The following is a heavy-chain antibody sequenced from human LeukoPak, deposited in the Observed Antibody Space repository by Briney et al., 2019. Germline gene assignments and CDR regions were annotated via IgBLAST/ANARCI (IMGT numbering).Heavy chain of an antibody. CDR2: IKSKTDGGTT. CDR1: GFKFYAFW. V-gene: IGHV3-15*01. CDR3: AIVSDCSGTTCYTAYSYYYYMVV. J-gene: IGHJ6*03. D-gene: IGHD2-2*02. Sequence: PGGSLRLSCAASGFKFYAFWMSWVRQTPGKGLEWVGLIKSKTDGGTTDYSAPVKGRFTISRDDSQNTLFLQMDSLTTEDTATYYCAIVSDCSGTTCYTAYSYYYYMVVWGRGTTVTVSS.